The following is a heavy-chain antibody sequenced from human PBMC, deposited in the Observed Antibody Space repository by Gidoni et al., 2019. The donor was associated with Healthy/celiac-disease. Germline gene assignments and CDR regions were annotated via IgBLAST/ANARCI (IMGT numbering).Heavy chain of an antibody. J-gene: IGHJ4*02. CDR2: FDPAYGET. CDR3: ATDYFMVWGVRDY. V-gene: IGHV1-24*01. D-gene: IGHD3-10*01. CDR1: GHTLTELP. Sequence: QVLLLQSGAAVRKPGASVKVSCKVSGHTLTELPMHWVRQPTGKGLEWMVGFDPAYGETIYAQKFQGRGTMTEDTSTDTAYMELSGLRSEDTAVYYCATDYFMVWGVRDYWGQGTLVTVSS.